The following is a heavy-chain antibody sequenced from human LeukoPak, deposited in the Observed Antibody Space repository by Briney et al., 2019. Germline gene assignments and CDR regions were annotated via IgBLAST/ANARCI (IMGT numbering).Heavy chain of an antibody. CDR2: ISGSGGST. V-gene: IGHV3-23*01. CDR1: GFTVSGNY. CDR3: AKGQIGGGSCFPFDY. J-gene: IGHJ4*02. Sequence: AGGSLRLSCAVSGFTVSGNYMSWVRQAPGKGLEWVSAISGSGGSTYYADSVKGRFTISRDNSKNTLYLQMNSLRAEDTAVYYCAKGQIGGGSCFPFDYWGQGTLVTVSS. D-gene: IGHD2-15*01.